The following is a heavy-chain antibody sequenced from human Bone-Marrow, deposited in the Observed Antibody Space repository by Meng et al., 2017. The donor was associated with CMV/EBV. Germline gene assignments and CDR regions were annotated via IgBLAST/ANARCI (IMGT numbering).Heavy chain of an antibody. V-gene: IGHV3-33*01. CDR1: GFTFSTYG. CDR2: IWYDGSNK. CDR3: ARDYNGMDV. Sequence: GESLKISCAASGFTFSTYGMHWVRQAPGKGLEWVAVIWYDGSNKYYGDSVKGRSTISRDNSKNTLYLQMNSLGAEDTAVYYCARDYNGMDVWGQGTTVTVSS. J-gene: IGHJ6*02.